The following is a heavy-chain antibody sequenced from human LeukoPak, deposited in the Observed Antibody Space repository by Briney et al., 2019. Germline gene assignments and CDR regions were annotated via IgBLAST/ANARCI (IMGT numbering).Heavy chain of an antibody. CDR2: IYPGGSET. D-gene: IGHD3-10*01. Sequence: GESLKISCKGLGYSFSSYWNAWVRQRPGKGLEWMGIIYPGGSETRYDPSFQGQVTISADKSISTAYLQWSSLKASDTAMYYCARSRRPFGEPFDYWGQGTLVTVSS. CDR3: ARSRRPFGEPFDY. V-gene: IGHV5-51*01. J-gene: IGHJ4*02. CDR1: GYSFSSYW.